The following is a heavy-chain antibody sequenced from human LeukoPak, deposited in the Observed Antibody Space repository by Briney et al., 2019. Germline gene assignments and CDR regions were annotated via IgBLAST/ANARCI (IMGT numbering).Heavy chain of an antibody. J-gene: IGHJ4*02. CDR3: VRGSGSYIY. CDR2: VKQDGSEK. CDR1: GFTFSSYW. D-gene: IGHD1-26*01. Sequence: GGSLRLSCAASGFTFSSYWMTWVRQAPGKGLEWVANVKQDGSEKYYVDSVKGRFTISRDNAKNSLYLQMNSLRAEDTAVYYCVRGSGSYIYWGQGTLVTVSS. V-gene: IGHV3-7*01.